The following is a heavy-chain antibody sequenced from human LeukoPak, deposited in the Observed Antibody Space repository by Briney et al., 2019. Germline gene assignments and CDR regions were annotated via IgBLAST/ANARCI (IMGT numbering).Heavy chain of an antibody. V-gene: IGHV2-5*02. CDR2: IYWDDDK. CDR1: GFSLSTSGVG. D-gene: IGHD2-2*01. CDR3: AHSEDIAVVPAAPCFDY. Sequence: SGPTLVKPTQTLTLTCTFSGFSLSTSGVGVGWIRQPPGKALEWLALIYWDDDKRYSPSLKSRLTITKDTSKNQVVLTMTNMDPVDTATYYCAHSEDIAVVPAAPCFDYWGQGTLVTVSS. J-gene: IGHJ4*02.